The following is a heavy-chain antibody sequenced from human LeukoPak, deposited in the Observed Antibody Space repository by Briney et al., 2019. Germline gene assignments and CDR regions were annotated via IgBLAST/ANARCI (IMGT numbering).Heavy chain of an antibody. CDR3: ARAVRSLVGATHWFDP. CDR2: INHSGTP. CDR1: GGSFSGYY. V-gene: IGHV4-34*01. D-gene: IGHD1-26*01. Sequence: PSETLSLTCAVYGGSFSGYYWRWIRQPPGEGLEWIGEINHSGTPNYNPSLKSRVTISVDTSKNQFSLKLSSVTAADTAVYYCARAVRSLVGATHWFDPWGQGTLVTVSS. J-gene: IGHJ5*02.